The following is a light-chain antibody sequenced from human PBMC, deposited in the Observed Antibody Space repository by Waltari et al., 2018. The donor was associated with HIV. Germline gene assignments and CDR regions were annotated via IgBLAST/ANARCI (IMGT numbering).Light chain of an antibody. CDR1: QSLLHSNGYNY. CDR3: MQTVQTPLT. J-gene: IGKJ4*01. V-gene: IGKV2-28*01. Sequence: IVMPQSPLSLPVTLGEPAFISCRSSQSLLHSNGYNYLDWYLQKPGQSPQLLIYLGSNRASGVPDRFSGSGSGTDFTLTISRVEAEDVGVYYCMQTVQTPLTFGGGTKVEI. CDR2: LGS.